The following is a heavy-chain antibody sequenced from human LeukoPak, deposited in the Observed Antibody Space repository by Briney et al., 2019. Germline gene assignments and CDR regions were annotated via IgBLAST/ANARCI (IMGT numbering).Heavy chain of an antibody. V-gene: IGHV4-4*07. CDR3: ARVWDSSGYYPAVAFDI. Sequence: SETLSLTCTVSGGSISTYYWSWIRQPAGKGLEWIGRIYTSGSTNYNPSLKSRVTISVDTSRNQFSLKLSSVTAADTAVYYCARVWDSSGYYPAVAFDIWAQGTMVTVSS. CDR1: GGSISTYY. CDR2: IYTSGST. J-gene: IGHJ3*02. D-gene: IGHD3-22*01.